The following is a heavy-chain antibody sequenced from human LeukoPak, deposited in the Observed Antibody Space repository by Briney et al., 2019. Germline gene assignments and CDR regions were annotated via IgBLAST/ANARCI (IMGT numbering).Heavy chain of an antibody. CDR3: ARDPVRHCSSTSCPSYFDL. CDR1: GYTFTSYY. J-gene: IGHJ2*01. Sequence: ASVKVSCKASGYTFTSYYMHWVRQAPGQGLEWMGIINPSGGSTSYAQKFQGRVTMTRDTSTSTVYMELSSLRSEDTAVYYCARDPVRHCSSTSCPSYFDLWGRGTLVTVSS. CDR2: INPSGGST. V-gene: IGHV1-46*01. D-gene: IGHD2-2*01.